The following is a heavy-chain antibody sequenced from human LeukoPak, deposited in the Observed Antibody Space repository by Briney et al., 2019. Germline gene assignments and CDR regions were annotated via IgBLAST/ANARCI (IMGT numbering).Heavy chain of an antibody. D-gene: IGHD3-22*01. CDR3: ARGYYDSSGYNRNWFDP. V-gene: IGHV1-46*01. Sequence: EASVTVSFTASGYTFTSYYMHWVRQAPGQGLEWMGIINPSGGSTSYAQKFQGRVTMTRDMSTSTVYMELSSLRSEDTAVYYCARGYYDSSGYNRNWFDPWGQGTLVTASS. J-gene: IGHJ5*02. CDR2: INPSGGST. CDR1: GYTFTSYY.